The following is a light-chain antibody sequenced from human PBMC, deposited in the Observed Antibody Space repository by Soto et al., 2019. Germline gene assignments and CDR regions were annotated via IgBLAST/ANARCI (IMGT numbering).Light chain of an antibody. CDR1: QSVSSH. CDR3: QEYHNWPPT. J-gene: IGKJ3*01. CDR2: GAS. V-gene: IGKV3-15*01. Sequence: IVMTQSPATRSVSPMGIAWLSFLASQSVSSHLAWYHQKPCQAPRLLIYGASTRATAIPARFSGSGSGTEFTLTISSLQSEDFAVYYCQEYHNWPPTFGPGTKVDIK.